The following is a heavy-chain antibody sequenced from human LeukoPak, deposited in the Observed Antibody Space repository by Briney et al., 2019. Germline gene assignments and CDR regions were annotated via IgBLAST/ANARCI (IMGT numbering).Heavy chain of an antibody. Sequence: GGSLRLSCAASGFTFSCYAMSWVRQAPGRGLEWVSAISGSGGSTYYTDSVRGRFTISRDNSKNTLYLQMNSLRAEDTAVYYCAMNPGYSSNYWGQGTLVTVSS. D-gene: IGHD6-19*01. CDR2: ISGSGGST. CDR1: GFTFSCYA. J-gene: IGHJ4*02. V-gene: IGHV3-23*01. CDR3: AMNPGYSSNY.